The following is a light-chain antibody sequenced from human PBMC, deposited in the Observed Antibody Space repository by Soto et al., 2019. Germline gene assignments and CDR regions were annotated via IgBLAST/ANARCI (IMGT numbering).Light chain of an antibody. Sequence: EIVLTQSPGTLSLSPWEIATLSCRASQSVSNNYLAWYQQKPGQAPRLLIYGASTRATGIPARFSGSGSGTEFTLTISSLQPDDFATYYCQHYNSYSEAFGQGTKVDIK. J-gene: IGKJ1*01. CDR2: GAS. CDR1: QSVSNN. CDR3: QHYNSYSEA. V-gene: IGKV3-15*01.